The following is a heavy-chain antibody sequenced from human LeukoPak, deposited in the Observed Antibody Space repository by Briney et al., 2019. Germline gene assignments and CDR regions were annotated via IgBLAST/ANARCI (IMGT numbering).Heavy chain of an antibody. CDR2: ISHTGSTI. CDR1: GFTFSSHS. V-gene: IGHV3-48*04. J-gene: IGHJ4*02. Sequence: GGSLRLSCAASGFTFSSHSMNWVRQAPGKGLEWVSYISHTGSTIQYADSVRGRFTLSRDNARSSLYLQMNSLRAEDTAVYYCARGHWGLDSWGQGTLVSVS. D-gene: IGHD7-27*01. CDR3: ARGHWGLDS.